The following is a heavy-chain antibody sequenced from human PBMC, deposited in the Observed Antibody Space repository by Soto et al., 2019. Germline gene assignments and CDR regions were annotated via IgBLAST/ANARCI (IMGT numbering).Heavy chain of an antibody. D-gene: IGHD3-3*01. V-gene: IGHV4-34*01. CDR2: INHSGST. CDR1: GGSFSGYY. J-gene: IGHJ5*02. CDR3: ARFPRITTFGVGKNWFDP. Sequence: SETLSLTCAVYGGSFSGYYWTWIRQPPGTGLEWIGEINHSGSTNYNPSLKSRVTISVDTSKNQFSLKLSSVTAADTAVYYCARFPRITTFGVGKNWFDPWGQGTLVTVSS.